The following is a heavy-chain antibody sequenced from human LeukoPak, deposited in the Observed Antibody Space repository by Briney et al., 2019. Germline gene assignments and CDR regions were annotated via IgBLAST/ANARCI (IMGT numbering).Heavy chain of an antibody. CDR2: ISYDGSNK. D-gene: IGHD3-10*01. CDR3: VGYGSGSYYNYYMDV. Sequence: GRSLRLSCAASGFTFSSYAMHWVRQAPGKGLEWVALISYDGSNKNYADSVKGRFTISRDNSKNTLYLQMNSLRAEDTAVYYCVGYGSGSYYNYYMDVWGKGTTVTVSS. J-gene: IGHJ6*03. CDR1: GFTFSSYA. V-gene: IGHV3-30*04.